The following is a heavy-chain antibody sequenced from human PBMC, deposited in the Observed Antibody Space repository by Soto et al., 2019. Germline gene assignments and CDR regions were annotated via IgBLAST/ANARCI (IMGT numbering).Heavy chain of an antibody. J-gene: IGHJ4*02. Sequence: QVHLVQSGAEVKKPGASVKVSCKGSGYAFTTYGITWVRQAPGQGLEWMGWISAHNGNPNYAQKLQGRVTVTRDTSTSTAYMELRSLRSDATAVYYCARGRYGDYWGQGALVTVSS. D-gene: IGHD1-1*01. CDR3: ARGRYGDY. V-gene: IGHV1-18*01. CDR2: ISAHNGNP. CDR1: GYAFTTYG.